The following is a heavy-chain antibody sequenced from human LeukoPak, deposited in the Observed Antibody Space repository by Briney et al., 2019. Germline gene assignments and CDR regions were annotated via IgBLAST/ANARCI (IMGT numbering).Heavy chain of an antibody. CDR2: IKERGSEK. Sequence: GGSLRLSCAASGFTFSGYWMSWVRQAPGKGLECVANIKERGSEKYYADSVNGRFTISRDNAKNLLYLQMNSLRAEDTAVYYCAIDQGRRHGTADYGGQGTLVTVS. CDR3: AIDQGRRHGTADY. CDR1: GFTFSGYW. D-gene: IGHD1-1*01. V-gene: IGHV3-7*01. J-gene: IGHJ4*02.